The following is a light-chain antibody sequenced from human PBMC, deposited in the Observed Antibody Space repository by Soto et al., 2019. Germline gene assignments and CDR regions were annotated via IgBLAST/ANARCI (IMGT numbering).Light chain of an antibody. CDR2: KAS. CDR3: QQYNSYPLS. V-gene: IGKV1-5*03. CDR1: QSISSW. Sequence: DIQMTQSPSTLSASVGDRVTITCRASQSISSWLAWYQQKPGKAPKLLIHKASSLESGVPSRFSGSGSGTEFTLTISNLQPYDFATYYCQQYNSYPLSFGGWTKVELK. J-gene: IGKJ4*01.